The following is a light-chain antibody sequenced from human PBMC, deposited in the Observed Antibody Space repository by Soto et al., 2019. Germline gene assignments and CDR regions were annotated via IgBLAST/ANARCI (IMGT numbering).Light chain of an antibody. CDR1: QSVSSK. CDR3: QQYQSLT. CDR2: GAS. J-gene: IGKJ4*01. V-gene: IGKV3-15*01. Sequence: EIVMTQSPATLSVSPGERATLSCRASQSVSSKLAWYQQKPGQAPRLLMYGASTRATGIPARFSGSGSGTEFTLTITRLEPEDFAVYYCQQYQSLTFGGGTKVDIK.